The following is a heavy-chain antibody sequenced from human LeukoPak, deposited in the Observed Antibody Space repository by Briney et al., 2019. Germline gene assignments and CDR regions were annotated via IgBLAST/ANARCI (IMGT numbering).Heavy chain of an antibody. D-gene: IGHD3-9*01. J-gene: IGHJ3*01. CDR2: IYYSGST. CDR1: GGSISSYY. V-gene: IGHV4-59*01. CDR3: VRPDDNSFDF. Sequence: NPSETLSLTCTVSGGSISSYYWSWIRQPPGKGLEWIGYIYYSGSTNYNPSLKSRVTISVDTSKNQFSLKLSSVTAADTAVYYCVRPDDNSFDFWGQGTMVTVSS.